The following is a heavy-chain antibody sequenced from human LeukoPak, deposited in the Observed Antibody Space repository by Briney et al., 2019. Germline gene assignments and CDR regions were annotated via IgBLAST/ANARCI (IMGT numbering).Heavy chain of an antibody. CDR2: ISSSSSYI. Sequence: PGGSLRLSCAASGFTFSSYSMNWVRQAPGKGLEWVSSISSSSSYIYYADSVKGRFTISRDNAKNSLYLQMNSLRAEDTAVYYCARPAGYSSSWYSVDAFDIWGQGTMVTVSS. V-gene: IGHV3-21*01. D-gene: IGHD6-13*01. CDR3: ARPAGYSSSWYSVDAFDI. CDR1: GFTFSSYS. J-gene: IGHJ3*02.